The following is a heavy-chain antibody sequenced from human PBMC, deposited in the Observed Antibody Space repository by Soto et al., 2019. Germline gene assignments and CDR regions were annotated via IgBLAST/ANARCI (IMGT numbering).Heavy chain of an antibody. J-gene: IGHJ4*02. Sequence: QVQLQQWGAGLLKPSETLSLTCAVYGGSFSGYYWSWIRQPPGKGLEWIGEINHSGSTNYNPSLKSRVTISVDTSISTAYLQWSSLKASDTAIYYCARHTLSGSYRIDYWGQGTLVTVSS. CDR3: ARHTLSGSYRIDY. V-gene: IGHV4-34*01. CDR1: GGSFSGYY. CDR2: INHSGST. D-gene: IGHD1-26*01.